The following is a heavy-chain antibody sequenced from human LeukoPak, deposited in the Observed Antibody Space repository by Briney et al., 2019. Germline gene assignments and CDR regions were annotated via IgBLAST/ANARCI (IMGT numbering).Heavy chain of an antibody. CDR2: IKQDGSEK. CDR1: GFTFSSYC. Sequence: GGSLRLSCAASGFTFSSYCMSWVRQAPGKGLEWVANIKQDGSEKYYADSVKGRFTISRDHAKNSLYRQMNSLRAEDTAVYYCARGLNWPNFDAFHMWGEGTMVTVSS. J-gene: IGHJ3*02. CDR3: ARGLNWPNFDAFHM. V-gene: IGHV3-7*01. D-gene: IGHD1-1*01.